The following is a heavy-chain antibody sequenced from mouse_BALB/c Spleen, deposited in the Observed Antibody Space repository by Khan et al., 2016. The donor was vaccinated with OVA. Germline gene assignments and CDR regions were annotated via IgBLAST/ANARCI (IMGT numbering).Heavy chain of an antibody. J-gene: IGHJ4*01. CDR2: INTYTGEP. Sequence: QIQLVQSGPEVMKPGETVKISCKASGHTFTKFGMNWVQQAPGKGLKWMGWINTYTGEPTYADDFNGRFAFSLDTSASTAYLQINNLKNEDTTTNFCASTHYFSYVLDNWGQGTSVTVSS. D-gene: IGHD1-1*01. V-gene: IGHV9-3-1*01. CDR3: ASTHYFSYVLDN. CDR1: GHTFTKFG.